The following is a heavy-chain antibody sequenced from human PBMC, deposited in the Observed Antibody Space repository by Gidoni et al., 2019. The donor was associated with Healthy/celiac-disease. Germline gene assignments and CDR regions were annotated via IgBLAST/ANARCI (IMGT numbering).Heavy chain of an antibody. CDR1: GFTFSSYA. V-gene: IGHV3-23*01. CDR3: AKALGQQWLAEYFQH. CDR2: ISGSGGST. J-gene: IGHJ1*01. Sequence: EVQLLASGGGLVQPGGSLRLSCAASGFTFSSYAMSWVRQAPGKGLEWVSAISGSGGSTYYADSVKGRFTISRDKSKNTLYLQMNSLRAEDTAVYYCAKALGQQWLAEYFQHWGQGTLVTVSS. D-gene: IGHD6-19*01.